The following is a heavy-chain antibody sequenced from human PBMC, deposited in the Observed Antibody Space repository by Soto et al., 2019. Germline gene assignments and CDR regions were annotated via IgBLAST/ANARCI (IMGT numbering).Heavy chain of an antibody. CDR1: GGSFSGYY. CDR2: INHSGST. D-gene: IGHD3-10*01. CDR3: ARTYYYGSGSYYYYYYYGMDV. V-gene: IGHV4-34*01. Sequence: SETLFLTCAVYGGSFSGYYWSWIRQPPGKGLEWIGEINHSGSTNYNPSLKSRVTISVDTSKNHFSLKLSSLTAADTAVYYCARTYYYGSGSYYYYYYYGMDVWGQGTTVTVSS. J-gene: IGHJ6*02.